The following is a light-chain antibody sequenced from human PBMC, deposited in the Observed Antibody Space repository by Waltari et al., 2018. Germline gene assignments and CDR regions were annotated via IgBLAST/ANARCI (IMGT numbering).Light chain of an antibody. J-gene: IGLJ3*02. V-gene: IGLV1-40*01. CDR1: GSNIGAGYD. CDR2: GSS. Sequence: QSVLTQPPSVSGAPGQRVTISCPGSGSNIGAGYDVHWYHHLPRGAPKLLIYGSSSRPLGVPDRFFGSTSGNSASLAIIGLRAEDEGDYYCQSYDTSLSVVFGGGTKLTVL. CDR3: QSYDTSLSVV.